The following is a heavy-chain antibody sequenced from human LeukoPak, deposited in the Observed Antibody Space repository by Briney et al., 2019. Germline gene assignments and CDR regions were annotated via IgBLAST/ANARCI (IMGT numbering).Heavy chain of an antibody. V-gene: IGHV3-23*01. J-gene: IGHJ4*02. Sequence: GGSLRLSCAASGFTFSSYAMSWVRQAPGKGLEWVSAVSGSGGSTYYADSVKGRFTISRDNSKDTLFLQMNSLRAEDTAVYYCAKDRFLAVAATFDCWGQGTLVTVSS. D-gene: IGHD6-19*01. CDR2: VSGSGGST. CDR3: AKDRFLAVAATFDC. CDR1: GFTFSSYA.